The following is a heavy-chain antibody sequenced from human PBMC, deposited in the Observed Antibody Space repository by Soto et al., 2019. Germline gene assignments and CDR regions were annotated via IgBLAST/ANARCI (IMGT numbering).Heavy chain of an antibody. CDR1: GYTFTSYG. CDR3: ARKERGYDKDRGYYYYGMDV. D-gene: IGHD5-12*01. V-gene: IGHV1-18*01. Sequence: ASVKVSFKASGYTFTSYGISWVRQAPGQGLEWMGWISAYNGNTNYAQKLQGRVTMTTDTCTSTAYMELRSVRSEDTAVYSCARKERGYDKDRGYYYYGMDVWGQGTTVTSPQ. CDR2: ISAYNGNT. J-gene: IGHJ6*01.